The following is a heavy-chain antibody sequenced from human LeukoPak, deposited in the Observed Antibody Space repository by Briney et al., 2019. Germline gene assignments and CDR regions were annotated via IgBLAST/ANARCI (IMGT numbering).Heavy chain of an antibody. CDR2: ISHDGSNK. Sequence: GGSLRLSCAASGFTFSGYGMHWVRQTPGKGLGWVAVISHDGSNKYYADSVKGRFTISRDNSKNTLYLQMNSLRAEDTAMYYCAKLYSSSSSDAFDIWGQGTMVTVSS. J-gene: IGHJ3*02. CDR3: AKLYSSSSSDAFDI. V-gene: IGHV3-30*18. CDR1: GFTFSGYG. D-gene: IGHD6-13*01.